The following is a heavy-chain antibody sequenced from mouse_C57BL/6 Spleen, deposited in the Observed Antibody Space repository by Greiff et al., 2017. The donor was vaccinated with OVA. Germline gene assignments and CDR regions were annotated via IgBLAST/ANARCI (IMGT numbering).Heavy chain of an antibody. J-gene: IGHJ4*01. CDR1: GFNIKDYY. Sequence: ESGAELVKPGASVKLSCTASGFNIKDYYMHWVKQRTEQGLEWIGRIDPEDGETKYAPKFPGKATITADTSSNTAYLQLSSLTSEDTAVYYCARDGYAMDYWGQGTSVTVSS. V-gene: IGHV14-2*01. CDR2: IDPEDGET. CDR3: ARDGYAMDY.